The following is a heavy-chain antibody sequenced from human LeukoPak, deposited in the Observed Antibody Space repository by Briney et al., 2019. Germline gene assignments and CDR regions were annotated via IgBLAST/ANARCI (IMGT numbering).Heavy chain of an antibody. D-gene: IGHD2/OR15-2a*01. CDR1: GYTFTSYA. J-gene: IGHJ4*02. CDR2: INAGNGNT. Sequence: ASVKVSCKASGYTFTSYAMHWVRQAPGQRLEWMGWINAGNGNTKYSQKFQGRVTMTTDTSTSTAYMELRSLRSDDTAVYYCARGGRWATFNYWGQGTLVTVSS. CDR3: ARGGRWATFNY. V-gene: IGHV1-3*01.